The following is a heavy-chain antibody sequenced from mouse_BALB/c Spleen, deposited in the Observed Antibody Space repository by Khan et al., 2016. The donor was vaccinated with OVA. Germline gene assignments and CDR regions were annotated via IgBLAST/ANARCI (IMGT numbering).Heavy chain of an antibody. V-gene: IGHV1-80*01. D-gene: IGHD2-14*01. CDR2: IYPGDGNT. CDR3: ARSGYDYFAY. CDR1: GYAFSNYL. Sequence: VQLVESGAELVRPGSSVKISCKASGYAFSNYLMNSVKQGPGQGLEWIGQIYPGDGNTNYNGKFKDKATLTADNSSTTAYMQLSSLTSEDSAVYFCARSGYDYFAYWGQGTLVTVSA. J-gene: IGHJ3*01.